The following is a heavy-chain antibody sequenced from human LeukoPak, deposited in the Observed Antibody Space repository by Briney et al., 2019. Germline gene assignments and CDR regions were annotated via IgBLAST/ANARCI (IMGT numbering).Heavy chain of an antibody. CDR1: GDSGSSNIAA. D-gene: IGHD3-10*01. CDR3: AREVISTYAFDI. J-gene: IGHJ3*02. Sequence: PSQTLSLTCAISGDSGSSNIAAWNWIRRSRSRGLEWLGRTYYGYKWYNDYVVSVKSRITINPDTSKNQFSLQLNSVTPEDTAVYFCAREVISTYAFDIWGQGTMVTVSS. V-gene: IGHV6-1*01. CDR2: TYYGYKWYN.